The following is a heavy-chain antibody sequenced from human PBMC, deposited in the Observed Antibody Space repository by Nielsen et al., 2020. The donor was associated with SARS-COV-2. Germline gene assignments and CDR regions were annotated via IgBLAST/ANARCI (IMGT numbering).Heavy chain of an antibody. J-gene: IGHJ6*02. CDR3: ARTYSSWPRANYYYYGMDV. D-gene: IGHD6-13*01. Sequence: KVSCKGSGYSFTSYWIGWVRQMPGKGLEWMGIIYPGDSDTRYSPSFQGQVTISADKSISTAYLQWSSLKASDTAMYYCARTYSSWPRANYYYYGMDVWGQGTTVTVSS. CDR2: IYPGDSDT. V-gene: IGHV5-51*01. CDR1: GYSFTSYW.